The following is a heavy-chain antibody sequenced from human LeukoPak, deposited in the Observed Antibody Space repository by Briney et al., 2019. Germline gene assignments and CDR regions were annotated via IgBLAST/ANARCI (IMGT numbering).Heavy chain of an antibody. Sequence: SETLSLTCTVSGGSISSYYWSWIRQPPGKGLEWIGYIYYSGSTNYNPSLKSRVTISVDTSKNQFSLKLSSVTAADTAVYYCARGGRWLQLSYFDYWGQGTLVTDSS. J-gene: IGHJ4*02. V-gene: IGHV4-59*01. CDR3: ARGGRWLQLSYFDY. CDR2: IYYSGST. D-gene: IGHD5-24*01. CDR1: GGSISSYY.